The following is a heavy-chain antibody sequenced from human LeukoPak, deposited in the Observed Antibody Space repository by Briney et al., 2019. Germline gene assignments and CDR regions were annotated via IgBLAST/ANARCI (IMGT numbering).Heavy chain of an antibody. D-gene: IGHD1-26*01. J-gene: IGHJ4*02. CDR3: AKDLSGIVGATTIFDY. CDR2: ISSSSSTI. CDR1: GFTFSSYS. V-gene: IGHV3-48*01. Sequence: GGSLRLSCAAFGFTFSSYSMNWVRQAPGKGLEWVSYISSSSSTIYYADSVKGRFTISRDNSKNTLYLQMNSLRAEDTAVYYCAKDLSGIVGATTIFDYWGQGTLVTVSS.